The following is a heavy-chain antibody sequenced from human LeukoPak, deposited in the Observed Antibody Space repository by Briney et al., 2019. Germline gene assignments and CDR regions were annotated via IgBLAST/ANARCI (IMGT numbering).Heavy chain of an antibody. J-gene: IGHJ5*02. CDR1: GYTFTGYY. CDR2: INPNSGGT. CDR3: ARQYGDDRYNGFDP. Sequence: SVKVSCKASGYTFTGYYMHWVRQAPGPGLEWMGWINPNSGGTNYAQKFHGRVTMTRDESISTAYMQLSSLGSDDTSIYYCARQYGDDRYNGFDPWGQGTLVTVSS. D-gene: IGHD4-17*01. V-gene: IGHV1-2*02.